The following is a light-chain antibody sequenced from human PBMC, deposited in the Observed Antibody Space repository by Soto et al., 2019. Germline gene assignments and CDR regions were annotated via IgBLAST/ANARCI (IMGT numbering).Light chain of an antibody. CDR1: SSDVGGYNY. V-gene: IGLV2-8*01. CDR3: CSSVGSNYV. Sequence: QSVLTQPPSASGSPVQSVTISCTGTSSDVGGYNYVSWYQQYPGKAPKLMIYEVSKRPSGVPDRFTGSKSGNTASLTVSGLQAEDEADYYCCSSVGSNYVFGTGTKVTVL. J-gene: IGLJ1*01. CDR2: EVS.